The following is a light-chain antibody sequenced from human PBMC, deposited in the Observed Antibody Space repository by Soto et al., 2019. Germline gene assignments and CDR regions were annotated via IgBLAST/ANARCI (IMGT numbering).Light chain of an antibody. J-gene: IGLJ1*01. CDR1: SGDIGSYNR. V-gene: IGLV2-14*01. CDR3: SSYTNINTGACV. Sequence: SALTQPASVSGSPGQSTTISCTGTSGDIGSYNRVSWYQQHPGKAPKLIIYEVTDRPSGVSNRFSGSKSGNTASLTISGLQAEDEAEYYCSSYTNINTGACVFGTGTKVTVL. CDR2: EVT.